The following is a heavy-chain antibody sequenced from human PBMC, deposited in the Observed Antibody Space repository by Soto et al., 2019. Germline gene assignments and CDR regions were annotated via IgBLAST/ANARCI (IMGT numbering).Heavy chain of an antibody. J-gene: IGHJ4*02. V-gene: IGHV1-69*13. CDR3: ATSEGIDGYSFDY. CDR2: IIPMFGTP. Sequence: SVKVSCKASGVTFNRQDMRWVRQAPGQGLEWMGGIIPMFGTPHYAEKFQDRVTITADESTGTAYLELSSLTSEDTAVYYCATSEGIDGYSFDYWGPGTLVTVSS. D-gene: IGHD5-12*01. CDR1: GVTFNRQD.